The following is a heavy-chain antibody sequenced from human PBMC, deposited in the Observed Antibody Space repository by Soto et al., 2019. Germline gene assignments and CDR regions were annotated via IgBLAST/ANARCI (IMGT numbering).Heavy chain of an antibody. J-gene: IGHJ5*02. V-gene: IGHV4-59*01. CDR2: IYYSGST. D-gene: IGHD5-18*01. Sequence: PSETLSLTCTVSGGSSSSYYWSWIRQPPGKGLEWIGYIYYSGSTNYNPSLKSRVTISVDTSKNQFSLKLSSVTAADTAVYYCARAVWEYSYGPGWDWFDPWGQGTLVTVSS. CDR1: GGSSSSYY. CDR3: ARAVWEYSYGPGWDWFDP.